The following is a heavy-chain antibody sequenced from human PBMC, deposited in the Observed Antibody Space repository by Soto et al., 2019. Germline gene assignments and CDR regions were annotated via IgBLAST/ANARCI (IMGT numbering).Heavy chain of an antibody. CDR3: ARQIRYTYGYFPRDIDQ. D-gene: IGHD5-18*01. Sequence: QLQESGPGLVKSSETLSLSCSVSVASIRRDTDYWGWIRQTPGTGLEWIGSIYYSGNTYYNPSLNTRLTISVDTSKSQFSLTLSSVTAADSAMYFCARQIRYTYGYFPRDIDQLGHGTRVTVSS. CDR2: IYYSGNT. V-gene: IGHV4-39*01. CDR1: VASIRRDTDY. J-gene: IGHJ4*01.